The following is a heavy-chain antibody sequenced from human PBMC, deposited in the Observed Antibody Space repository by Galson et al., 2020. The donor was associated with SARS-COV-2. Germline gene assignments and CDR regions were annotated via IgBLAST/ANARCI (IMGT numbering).Heavy chain of an antibody. D-gene: IGHD5-12*01. CDR2: MSYDGLNE. CDR3: VKDGAPEMATISDYFALDV. V-gene: IGHV3-30*18. Sequence: GGSLRLSCAASGFTFSRHGMHWVRQAPGKGLEWVAVMSYDGLNEYYADSVKGRFTISRDNSKNTLYLQMNSLRPEDTALYYCVKDGAPEMATISDYFALDVWGQGTTVIVSS. CDR1: GFTFSRHG. J-gene: IGHJ6*02.